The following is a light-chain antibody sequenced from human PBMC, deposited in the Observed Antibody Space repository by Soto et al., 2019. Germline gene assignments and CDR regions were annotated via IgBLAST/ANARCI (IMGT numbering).Light chain of an antibody. V-gene: IGKV3-20*01. CDR3: QQCGSSPGT. Sequence: EIVLTQSPGTLSLSPGERASLSCRAGQSVSRNFLACYQQKPGQAPRLLIYGTSTRATGIPDRFSGSGSGTDFTLTITRLEPEDFAVYYCQQCGSSPGTFGQGTKVEIK. CDR2: GTS. J-gene: IGKJ1*01. CDR1: QSVSRNF.